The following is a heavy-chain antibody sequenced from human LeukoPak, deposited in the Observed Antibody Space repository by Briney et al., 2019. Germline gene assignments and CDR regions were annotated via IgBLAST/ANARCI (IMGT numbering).Heavy chain of an antibody. CDR1: GFTFDDFA. J-gene: IGHJ4*02. V-gene: IGHV3-9*03. CDR2: ISWNSDSI. D-gene: IGHD6-6*01. CDR3: AKDKSGQLASYFDY. Sequence: GRSLRLSCAASGFTFDDFAMHWVRQAPGKGMEWVSGISWNSDSIVYADSAKGRFTITTDNAKNSLYLQMNTLRAEDMALYYCAKDKSGQLASYFDYWGQGTLVTVSS.